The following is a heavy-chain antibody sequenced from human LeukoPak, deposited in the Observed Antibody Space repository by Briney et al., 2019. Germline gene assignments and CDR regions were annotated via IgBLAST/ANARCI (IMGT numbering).Heavy chain of an antibody. CDR1: GFSLSRYW. Sequence: GGSLRLSCAASGFSLSRYWMSWVRQAPGKGLEWVANIKQDGSEKYYVDSVKGRFTISRDNAKNSLYLQMNSLRAEDTAVYYCARDENYDFWSAIRDAFDIWGQGTMVTVSS. D-gene: IGHD3-3*01. J-gene: IGHJ3*02. V-gene: IGHV3-7*01. CDR3: ARDENYDFWSAIRDAFDI. CDR2: IKQDGSEK.